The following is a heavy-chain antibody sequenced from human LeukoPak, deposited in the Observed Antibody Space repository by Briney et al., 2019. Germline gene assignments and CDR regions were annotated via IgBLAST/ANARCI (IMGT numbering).Heavy chain of an antibody. Sequence: GGSLRLSCAASGFTFSSYGMHWVRQAPGKGLEWVAFIRYDGSNKYYADSVKGRFTISRDNSKNTLYLQMNSLRAEDTAVFYCAKARKPTSLYDAFDVWGQGTMVTVSS. J-gene: IGHJ3*01. CDR1: GFTFSSYG. CDR2: IRYDGSNK. D-gene: IGHD3-16*01. CDR3: AKARKPTSLYDAFDV. V-gene: IGHV3-30*02.